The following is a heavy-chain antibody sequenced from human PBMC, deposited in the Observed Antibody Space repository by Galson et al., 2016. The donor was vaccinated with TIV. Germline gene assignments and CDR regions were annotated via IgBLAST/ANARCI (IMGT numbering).Heavy chain of an antibody. Sequence: LRLSCAASGFTFGSYGLHWVRQAPGKGLEWVAFIWYDGSDKNYGDSVKGRFTISRDNSKNTLYLQMNRLRAEDTAVYYCARVFADYYVDYWGQGTLVTVSS. CDR2: IWYDGSDK. CDR3: ARVFADYYVDY. D-gene: IGHD3-10*02. J-gene: IGHJ4*02. CDR1: GFTFGSYG. V-gene: IGHV3-33*08.